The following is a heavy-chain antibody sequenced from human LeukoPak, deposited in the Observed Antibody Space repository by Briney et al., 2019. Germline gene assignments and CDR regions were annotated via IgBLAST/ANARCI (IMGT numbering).Heavy chain of an antibody. D-gene: IGHD3-3*01. J-gene: IGHJ6*03. CDR2: ISAYNGNT. Sequence: ASVKVSCKASGYTFTSYDINWVRQAPGQGLEWMGWISAYNGNTNYAQKLQGRVTMTTDTSTSTAYMELRSLRSDDTAVYYCASLKRNYDFWSGYYPMPYYYYMDVWGKGTTVTVSS. CDR1: GYTFTSYD. V-gene: IGHV1-18*01. CDR3: ASLKRNYDFWSGYYPMPYYYYMDV.